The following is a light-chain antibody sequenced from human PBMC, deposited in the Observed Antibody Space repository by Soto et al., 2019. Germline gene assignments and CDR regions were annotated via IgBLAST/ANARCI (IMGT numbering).Light chain of an antibody. CDR1: QSLSGW. CDR2: KAS. Sequence: DIQMTQSPSTLSASVGDRVTITCRASQSLSGWLAWFQQKPGKAPRLLIYKASNLESGVPSRFSGSGSGTDSTLTISSLQPDYFATYYCQQYKSYSWTFGQGTKVDIK. J-gene: IGKJ1*01. V-gene: IGKV1-5*03. CDR3: QQYKSYSWT.